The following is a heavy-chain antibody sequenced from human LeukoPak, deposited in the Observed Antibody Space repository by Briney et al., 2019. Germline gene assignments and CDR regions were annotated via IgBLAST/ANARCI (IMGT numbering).Heavy chain of an antibody. V-gene: IGHV4-39*07. D-gene: IGHD3-10*01. CDR3: AREVGELGG. Sequence: SETLSLTCTVSGGSISSSSYYWGWIRQPPGKGLEWIGSIYYSGSTYYNPSLKSRVTISVDTSKNQFSLKLSSVTAADTAVYYCAREVGELGGWGQGTLVTVSS. CDR1: GGSISSSSYY. CDR2: IYYSGST. J-gene: IGHJ4*02.